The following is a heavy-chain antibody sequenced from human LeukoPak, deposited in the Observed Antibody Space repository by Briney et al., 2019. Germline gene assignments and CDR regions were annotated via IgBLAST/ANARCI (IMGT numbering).Heavy chain of an antibody. J-gene: IGHJ4*02. D-gene: IGHD5-18*01. CDR1: GGSISNYY. V-gene: IGHV4-59*12. Sequence: SETLSLTCTVSGGSISNYYWSWIRQPPGEGLEWIGYIYYSGSTNYNPSLKSRVTISLHTSKNQFSLRLTSVTAADTAVYYCARESTPRRLDTAMVRSDYWGQGTLVTVSS. CDR2: IYYSGST. CDR3: ARESTPRRLDTAMVRSDY.